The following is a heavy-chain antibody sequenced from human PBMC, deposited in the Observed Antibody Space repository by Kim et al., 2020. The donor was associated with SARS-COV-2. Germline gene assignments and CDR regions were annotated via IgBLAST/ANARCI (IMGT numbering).Heavy chain of an antibody. CDR1: GFTFKTYT. CDR2: ITSDGSDT. J-gene: IGHJ4*02. Sequence: GGSLRLSCAASGFTFKTYTMYWLRQAPGMGLVWVSRITSDGSDTSYADSVKGRFTISRDNANNRLYLQMNSLSAEDTAIYYCSRGHYGPDYWGQGTLVT. V-gene: IGHV3-74*01. CDR3: SRGHYGPDY. D-gene: IGHD3-10*01.